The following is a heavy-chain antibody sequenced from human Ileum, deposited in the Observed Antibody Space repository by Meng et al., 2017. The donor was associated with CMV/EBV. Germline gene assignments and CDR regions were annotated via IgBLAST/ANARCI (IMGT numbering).Heavy chain of an antibody. Sequence: GESLKISCVGSGFNFGRSYMNWIRQAPGKGLEWVSYISSSGGTTHYADSVKGRFTISRDNAKNSLYLQMKSLRAEDTAVYYCARGGKFNAFDIWGQGTMVTVSS. J-gene: IGHJ3*02. D-gene: IGHD3-10*01. CDR1: GFNFGRSY. CDR3: ARGGKFNAFDI. CDR2: ISSSGGTT. V-gene: IGHV3-48*03.